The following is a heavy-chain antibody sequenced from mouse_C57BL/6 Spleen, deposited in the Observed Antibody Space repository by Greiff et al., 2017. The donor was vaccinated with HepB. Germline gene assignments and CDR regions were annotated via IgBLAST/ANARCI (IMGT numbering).Heavy chain of an antibody. CDR2: IDPSDSYT. CDR3: ARCNYGSSYWFAY. D-gene: IGHD1-1*01. Sequence: QVQLQQPGAELVMPGASVKLSCKASGYTFTSYWMHWVKQRPGQGLEWIGEIDPSDSYTNYNQKFKGKSTLTVDKSSSTAYMQLSSLTSEDAAVYYCARCNYGSSYWFAYWGQGTLVTVSA. J-gene: IGHJ3*01. CDR1: GYTFTSYW. V-gene: IGHV1-69*01.